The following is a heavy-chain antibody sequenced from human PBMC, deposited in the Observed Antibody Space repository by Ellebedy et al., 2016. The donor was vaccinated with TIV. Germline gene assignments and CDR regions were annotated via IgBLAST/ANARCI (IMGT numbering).Heavy chain of an antibody. V-gene: IGHV3-23*01. D-gene: IGHD3-16*01. CDR2: ITNSGTST. CDR1: GFTFSDYF. CDR3: ARNPGGVGPTFDV. J-gene: IGHJ3*01. Sequence: GESLKISCAGSGFTFSDYFMSLVRQAPGKGLEWISAITNSGTSTYYADSVKGRFTISRDNSKNTLYLQINSPRAEDTAINYCARNPGGVGPTFDVWGQGTMVTVSS.